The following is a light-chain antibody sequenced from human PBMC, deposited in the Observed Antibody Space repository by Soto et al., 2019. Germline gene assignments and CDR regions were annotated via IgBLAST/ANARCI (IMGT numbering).Light chain of an antibody. CDR3: QQYGSSPWT. Sequence: EIVLTQSPGTLSLSPGERATLSCRASQSVSSSYLAWYQQKPGQAPRLLIYGASSRATVIPDRFSGSGSGTDFNLTISRLEPEDVAVDYCQQYGSSPWTFGQGTKVEIK. J-gene: IGKJ1*01. V-gene: IGKV3-20*01. CDR2: GAS. CDR1: QSVSSSY.